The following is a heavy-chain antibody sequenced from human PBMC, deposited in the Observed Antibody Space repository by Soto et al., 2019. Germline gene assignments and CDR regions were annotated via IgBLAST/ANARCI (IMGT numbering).Heavy chain of an antibody. CDR2: VSHDGRNT. D-gene: IGHD6-19*01. CDR1: GFTFSDYA. CDR3: AKGGRQWLVTSDFNY. J-gene: IGHJ4*02. Sequence: VQLVESGGGVVQPGRSLRLSCAASGFTFSDYAMHWVRQAPGKGLEWVAVVSHDGRNTHYADSVKGRFTISRDSSKNTLSLEMPSLSAGDTAVYYCAKGGRQWLVTSDFNYWGQGALVTVSS. V-gene: IGHV3-30*18.